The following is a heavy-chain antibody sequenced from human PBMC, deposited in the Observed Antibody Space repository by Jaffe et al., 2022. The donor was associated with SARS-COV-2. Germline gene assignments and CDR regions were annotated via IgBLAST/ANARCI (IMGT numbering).Heavy chain of an antibody. CDR2: VYYSGST. J-gene: IGHJ5*02. Sequence: LQLQESGPGVLKPSETLSLTCTVYGGSVSTSAYYWGWVRQSPGKGLEWIGSVYYSGSTFYNPSLKSRVTMSVDTSKNQFSLKLTSVTAADTAVYFCPWAVGELPYFDPWGQGTLVTVSS. CDR1: GGSVSTSAYY. CDR3: PWAVGELPYFDP. D-gene: IGHD3-10*01. V-gene: IGHV4-39*01.